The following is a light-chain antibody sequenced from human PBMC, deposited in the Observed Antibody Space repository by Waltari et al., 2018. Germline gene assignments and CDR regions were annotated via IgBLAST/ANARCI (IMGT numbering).Light chain of an antibody. CDR3: QQYDNWPRT. J-gene: IGKJ1*01. CDR2: GAS. Sequence: ERVMTKSPATLSVSPGERATLSCRASQSVSSNLAWYQQKPGQAPRLLIYGASTRATGVPARFSGSGSGTYFTLTISSLQSEDFAVYYCQQYDNWPRTFGQGTKVEI. V-gene: IGKV3-15*01. CDR1: QSVSSN.